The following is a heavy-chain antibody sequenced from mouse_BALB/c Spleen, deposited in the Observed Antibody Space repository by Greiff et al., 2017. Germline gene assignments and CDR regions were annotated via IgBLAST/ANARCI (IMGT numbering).Heavy chain of an antibody. V-gene: IGHV1-14*01. D-gene: IGHD1-1*01. Sequence: EVQLQQSGPELVKPGASVKMSCKASGYTFTSYVMHWVKQKPGQGLEWIGYINPYNDGTKYNEKFKGKATLTSDKSSSTAYMELSSLTSEDSAVYYCARYYGSSGAWFAYWGQGTLVTVSA. CDR2: INPYNDGT. CDR3: ARYYGSSGAWFAY. CDR1: GYTFTSYV. J-gene: IGHJ3*01.